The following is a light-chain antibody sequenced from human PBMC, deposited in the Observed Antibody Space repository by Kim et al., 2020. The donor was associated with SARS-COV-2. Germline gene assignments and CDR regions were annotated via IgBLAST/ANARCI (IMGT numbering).Light chain of an antibody. V-gene: IGKV1-6*01. CDR1: QVIGDA. J-gene: IGKJ2*01. CDR2: GAS. CDR3: LQYTSYPYT. Sequence: AIQMTQSPSSLSASVGDRVTITCRASQVIGDALDWYQQKSGKAPKLLIYGASSLETGFPSRFDGSGAGTDFTLTISNLQPEDVASYYCLQYTSYPYTFGQGTKLEI.